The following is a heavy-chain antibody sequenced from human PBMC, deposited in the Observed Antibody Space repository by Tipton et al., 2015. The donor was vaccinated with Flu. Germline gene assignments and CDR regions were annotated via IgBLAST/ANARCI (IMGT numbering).Heavy chain of an antibody. D-gene: IGHD4-23*01. CDR3: ARAYVPVTTVANFDF. CDR2: IYSGGST. CDR1: GFTVSSNY. Sequence: SLRLSCVVSGFTVSSNYMTWVRQAPGKGLEWVSVIYSGGSTKYADSVKGRFTISRDNSKNTLYLQLGSLRPEDRAVYYCARAYVPVTTVANFDFWGQGALVSVSS. V-gene: IGHV3-53*05. J-gene: IGHJ4*02.